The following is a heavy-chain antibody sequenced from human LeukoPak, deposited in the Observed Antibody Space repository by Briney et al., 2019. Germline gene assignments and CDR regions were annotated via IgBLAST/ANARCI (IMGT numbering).Heavy chain of an antibody. J-gene: IGHJ6*03. D-gene: IGHD1-14*01. CDR1: GFTFSSYA. Sequence: GRSLRLSCAASGFTFSSYAMHWVRQAPGKGLEWVAVIPYVGSNKYYADSVKGRFTISRDNSKNTLYLQMNSLRAEDTAVYYCARDLRTGIYYYMDVWGKGTTVTVSS. V-gene: IGHV3-30*01. CDR2: IPYVGSNK. CDR3: ARDLRTGIYYYMDV.